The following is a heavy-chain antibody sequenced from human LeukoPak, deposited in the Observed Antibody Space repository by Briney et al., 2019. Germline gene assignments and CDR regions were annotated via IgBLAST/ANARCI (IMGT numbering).Heavy chain of an antibody. Sequence: PGGSLRLSCAASGFTFSSYSMNWVRQAPGKGLEWVSYISSSSSTIYYADSVKGRFTISRDNAKNSLYLQMNSLRAEDTAVYYCATEYLPTLWFGEFSYYYYMDVWGKGTTVTVSS. CDR1: GFTFSSYS. D-gene: IGHD3-10*01. V-gene: IGHV3-48*04. CDR2: ISSSSSTI. CDR3: ATEYLPTLWFGEFSYYYYMDV. J-gene: IGHJ6*03.